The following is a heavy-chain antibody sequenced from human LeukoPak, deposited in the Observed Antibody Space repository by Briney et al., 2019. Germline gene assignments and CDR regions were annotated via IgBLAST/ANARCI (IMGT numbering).Heavy chain of an antibody. Sequence: SETLSLTCTVSGGSISSGGYYWSWIRQHPGKGLEWIGYIYYSGSTYYNPSLKSRLTISVGTSKNQFSLKLSSVTAADTAVYYCARGGYCSGGSCYLTWFDPWGQGTLVTVSS. CDR3: ARGGYCSGGSCYLTWFDP. CDR1: GGSISSGGYY. V-gene: IGHV4-31*03. D-gene: IGHD2-15*01. J-gene: IGHJ5*02. CDR2: IYYSGST.